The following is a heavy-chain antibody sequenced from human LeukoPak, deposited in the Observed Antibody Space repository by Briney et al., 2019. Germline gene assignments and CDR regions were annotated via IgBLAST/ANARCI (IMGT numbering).Heavy chain of an antibody. V-gene: IGHV3-23*01. J-gene: IGHJ4*02. CDR3: ALLGDYSYGPVADYYFDY. CDR2: ISGSGGST. CDR1: GFTFSSYA. Sequence: GGSLRLSCAASGFTFSSYATSWVRQAPGKGLEWVSAISGSGGSTYYADSVKGRFTISRDNSKNTLYLQMNSLRAEDTAVYFCALLGDYSYGPVADYYFDYWGQGTLVTVSS. D-gene: IGHD5-18*01.